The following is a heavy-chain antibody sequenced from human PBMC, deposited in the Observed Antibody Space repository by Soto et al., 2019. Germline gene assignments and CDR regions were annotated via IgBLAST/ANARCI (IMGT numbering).Heavy chain of an antibody. CDR3: ARDSRILLS. CDR1: GGSFSGYY. V-gene: IGHV4-34*01. Sequence: SETLSLTCAVYGGSFSGYYWNWIRQPPGKGLEWIGEINHSGSTNYNPSLKSRVTISVDASKNQFSLKLSSVTAADTAVYYCARDSRILLSWGQGTLVTVSS. CDR2: INHSGST. J-gene: IGHJ5*02. D-gene: IGHD2-15*01.